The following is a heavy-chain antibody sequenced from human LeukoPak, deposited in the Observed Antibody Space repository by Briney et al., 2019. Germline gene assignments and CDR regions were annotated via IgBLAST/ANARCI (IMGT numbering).Heavy chain of an antibody. V-gene: IGHV6-1*01. CDR2: TYYRSKWYN. Sequence: SQTLSLTCAISGDSVSSNSAAWTWIRQSPSRGLEWLGRTYYRSKWYNDYAVSVKSRITINPDTSKNQFSLQLNSVTPEDTAVYYCARGQLTGTDAFDIWGQGTMVTVSS. CDR3: ARGQLTGTDAFDI. CDR1: GDSVSSNSAA. D-gene: IGHD7-27*01. J-gene: IGHJ3*02.